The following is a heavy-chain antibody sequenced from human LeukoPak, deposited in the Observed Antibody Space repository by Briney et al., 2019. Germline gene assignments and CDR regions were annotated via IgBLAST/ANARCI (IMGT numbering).Heavy chain of an antibody. CDR3: AKDRYDSSGYLFDY. J-gene: IGHJ4*02. CDR1: GFTFSSYS. CDR2: ISSSSSYI. D-gene: IGHD3-22*01. V-gene: IGHV3-21*01. Sequence: GGSLRLSCAASGFTFSSYSMNWVRQAPGKGLEWVSSISSSSSYIYYADSVKGRFTISRDNSKNTLYLQMDSLRAEDTAVYYCAKDRYDSSGYLFDYWGQGTLVTVSS.